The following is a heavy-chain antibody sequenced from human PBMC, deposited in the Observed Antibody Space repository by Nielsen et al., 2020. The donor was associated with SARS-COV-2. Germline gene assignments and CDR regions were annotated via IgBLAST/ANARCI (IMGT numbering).Heavy chain of an antibody. J-gene: IGHJ4*02. CDR2: ISGSGDST. CDR1: GFPFSTYA. Sequence: GESLKISCAASGFPFSTYAMSWVRQAPGKGLEWVSMISGSGDSTNYADSVKGRFTISRDNSRNTVYLQMNSLRPEDTAVYYCARELALRDTAYFDYWGQGTLVTVSS. V-gene: IGHV3-23*01. CDR3: ARELALRDTAYFDY. D-gene: IGHD5-18*01.